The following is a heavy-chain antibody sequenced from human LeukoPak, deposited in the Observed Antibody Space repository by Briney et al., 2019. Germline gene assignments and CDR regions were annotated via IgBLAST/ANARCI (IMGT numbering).Heavy chain of an antibody. V-gene: IGHV3-23*01. CDR1: GFTFSSYA. D-gene: IGHD1-26*01. CDR2: MSGAGGRI. J-gene: IGHJ4*02. CDR3: ARVVRAAVVYSGVDS. Sequence: GGSLRLSCAASGFTFSSYAMSWVRQAPGKGLEWLSIMSGAGGRIEYADSVKGRFTISRDNSRNTVYLHMNSLRAEDTAVYYCARVVRAAVVYSGVDSWGQGTLVTVSS.